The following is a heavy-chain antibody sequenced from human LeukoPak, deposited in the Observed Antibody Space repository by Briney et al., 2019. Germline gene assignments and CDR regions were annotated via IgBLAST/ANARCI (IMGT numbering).Heavy chain of an antibody. J-gene: IGHJ4*02. CDR3: AKDPSGVVGYCDD. D-gene: IGHD3-22*01. CDR2: IRYDGSNK. Sequence: GGSLRLSCAASGFTFSSYGMHWVRQAPGKGLEWVAFIRYDGSNKYYADSVKGRFTISRDNSKNTLYLQMNSLRAEDTAVYYFAKDPSGVVGYCDDWGQGTLVTVSS. V-gene: IGHV3-30*02. CDR1: GFTFSSYG.